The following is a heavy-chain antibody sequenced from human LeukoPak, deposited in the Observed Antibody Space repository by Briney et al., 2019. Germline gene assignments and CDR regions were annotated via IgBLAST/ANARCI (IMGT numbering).Heavy chain of an antibody. CDR3: ARGLEAARPGYYGMDV. J-gene: IGHJ6*02. Sequence: SETLSLTCAVYGGSFSGYYWSWIRQPPGKGLEWIGEINHSGSTNYNPSLKSRVAISVDTSKNQFSLKLSSVTAADTAVYYCARGLEAARPGYYGMDVWGQGTTVTVSS. CDR2: INHSGST. V-gene: IGHV4-34*01. D-gene: IGHD6-6*01. CDR1: GGSFSGYY.